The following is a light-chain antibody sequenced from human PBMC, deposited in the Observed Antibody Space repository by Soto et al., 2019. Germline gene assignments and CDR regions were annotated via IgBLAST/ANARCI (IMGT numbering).Light chain of an antibody. J-gene: IGLJ1*01. V-gene: IGLV2-14*01. Sequence: QSVLTQPASVSGSPGQSITISCTGTSSDVGGHNSVAWYQHNPGKAPRLMIYDVSNRPSGVSSRFSGSKSSNTASLSIAGLQAEDEAYYYCSSYTSSSTLVFGTGTKVTVL. CDR1: SSDVGGHNS. CDR2: DVS. CDR3: SSYTSSSTLV.